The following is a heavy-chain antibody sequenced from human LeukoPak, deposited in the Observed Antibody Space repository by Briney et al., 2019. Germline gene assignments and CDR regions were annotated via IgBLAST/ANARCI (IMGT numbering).Heavy chain of an antibody. CDR1: GFTFSDYD. CDR2: ISSSGISI. D-gene: IGHD6-19*01. V-gene: IGHV3-11*01. CDR3: ARTQWLRGIDP. Sequence: GGSLRLSCGASGFTFSDYDMSWIRQAPGKGLEWVSYISSSGISIYYAESVKGRFTISRDNSKKSLYLQMNGLRAEDTAVYYCARTQWLRGIDPWGQGTLVTVSS. J-gene: IGHJ5*02.